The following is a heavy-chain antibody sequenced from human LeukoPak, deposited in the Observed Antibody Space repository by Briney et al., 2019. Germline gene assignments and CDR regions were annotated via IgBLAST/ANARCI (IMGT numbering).Heavy chain of an antibody. V-gene: IGHV4-59*01. J-gene: IGHJ4*02. Sequence: SETLSLTCTVSGGSISSYYWSWIRQPPGRGLEWIGYIYYGGNTNDNPSLRSRVTISMDTSKNQFSLKVNSVTAADTAVYFCASGPRNYYYSGSYHYWGQGTLVTVSS. CDR2: IYYGGNT. CDR1: GGSISSYY. CDR3: ASGPRNYYYSGSYHY. D-gene: IGHD3-10*01.